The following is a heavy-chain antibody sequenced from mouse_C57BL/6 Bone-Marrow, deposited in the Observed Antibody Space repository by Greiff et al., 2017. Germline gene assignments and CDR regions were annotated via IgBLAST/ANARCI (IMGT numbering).Heavy chain of an antibody. V-gene: IGHV1-75*01. CDR2: IFPGSGST. Sequence: QVQLQQSGPELVKPGASVKISCKASGYTFTDYYINWVKQRPGQGLEWIGWIFPGSGSTYYNEKFKGQVTLTVDNSSSTAYMLLSSLTSEDSAVYFCADGNYGGYYFDYWGQGTTLTVSS. CDR1: GYTFTDYY. J-gene: IGHJ2*01. CDR3: ADGNYGGYYFDY. D-gene: IGHD1-2*01.